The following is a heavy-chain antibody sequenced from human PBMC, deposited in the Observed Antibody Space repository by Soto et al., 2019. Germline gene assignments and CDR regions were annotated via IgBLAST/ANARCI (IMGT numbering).Heavy chain of an antibody. J-gene: IGHJ5*02. D-gene: IGHD5-18*01. Sequence: ASVKVSCKASGYTFTSYGISWVRQAPGQGLEWMGWISAYNGNTNYAQKLQGRVTMTTDTSTSTAYMELRSLRSDDTAVYYCARIVDTAMYYWFDPWGQGTLVTVHS. CDR3: ARIVDTAMYYWFDP. CDR2: ISAYNGNT. V-gene: IGHV1-18*01. CDR1: GYTFTSYG.